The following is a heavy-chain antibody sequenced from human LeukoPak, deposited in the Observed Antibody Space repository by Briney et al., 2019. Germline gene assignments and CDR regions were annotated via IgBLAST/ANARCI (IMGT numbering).Heavy chain of an antibody. J-gene: IGHJ4*02. V-gene: IGHV3-66*02. D-gene: IGHD5-18*01. Sequence: GGSLRLSCAASGFTVSSNYMSWVRQAPGKGLEWVSVIYSGGSTYYADSVKGRFTISRDNSKNTLYLQMNSLRAEDTAVYYCARDTKGHKHRFDYWGQGTLVTVSS. CDR2: IYSGGST. CDR3: ARDTKGHKHRFDY. CDR1: GFTVSSNY.